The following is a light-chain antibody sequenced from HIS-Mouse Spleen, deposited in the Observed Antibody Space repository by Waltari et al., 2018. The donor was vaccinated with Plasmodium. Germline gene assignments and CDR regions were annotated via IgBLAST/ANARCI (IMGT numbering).Light chain of an antibody. V-gene: IGLV1-44*01. CDR2: SNN. J-gene: IGLJ1*01. CDR1: SSNIGSNT. Sequence: QSVLTQPPSASGTPGQRVTISCSGSSSNIGSNTVNLYQQLPGTAPKLRIYSNNQLPSGVTDRFSGAKSGTSASLAISGLQSEDEADYYCAAWDDSLNGYVFGTGTKVTVL. CDR3: AAWDDSLNGYV.